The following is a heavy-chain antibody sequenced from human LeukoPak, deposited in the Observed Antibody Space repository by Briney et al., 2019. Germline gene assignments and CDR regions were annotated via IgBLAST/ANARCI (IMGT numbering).Heavy chain of an antibody. CDR2: IYYSGST. V-gene: IGHV4-30-4*08. CDR3: ARGLRFLEWLFQG. D-gene: IGHD3-3*01. Sequence: SETLSLTCTVSGGSMSGYFWSWIRQPPGKGLEWIGYIYYSGSTYYNPSLKSRVTISVDTSKNQFSLKLSSVTAADTAVYYCARGLRFLEWLFQGWGQGTLVTVSS. CDR1: GGSMSGYF. J-gene: IGHJ4*02.